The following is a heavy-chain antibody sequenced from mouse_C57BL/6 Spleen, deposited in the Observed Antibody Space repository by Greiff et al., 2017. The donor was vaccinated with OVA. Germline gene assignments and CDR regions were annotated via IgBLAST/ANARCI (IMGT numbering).Heavy chain of an antibody. CDR1: GFTFSSYA. Sequence: DVKLQESGGGLVKPGGSLKLSCAASGFTFSSYAMSWVRQTPEKRLEWVATISDGGSYTYYPDNVKGRFTISRDNAKNNLYLQMSHLKSEDTAMYYCARDAGSSGYAMDYWGQGTSVTVSS. D-gene: IGHD3-2*02. CDR3: ARDAGSSGYAMDY. V-gene: IGHV5-4*01. CDR2: ISDGGSYT. J-gene: IGHJ4*01.